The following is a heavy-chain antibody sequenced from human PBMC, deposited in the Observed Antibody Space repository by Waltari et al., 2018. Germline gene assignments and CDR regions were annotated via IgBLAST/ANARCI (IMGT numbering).Heavy chain of an antibody. CDR1: GFTFSSYA. CDR2: ISGSGGST. J-gene: IGHJ4*02. V-gene: IGHV3-23*01. Sequence: EVQLLESGGGLVQPGGSLRLSCAASGFTFSSYAMRWVRQAPGKGLEWVSAISGSGGSTYYADSVKGRFTISRDNSKNTLYLQMNSLRAEDTAVYYCAKDKLGSQFFDYWGQGTLVTVSS. D-gene: IGHD3-10*01. CDR3: AKDKLGSQFFDY.